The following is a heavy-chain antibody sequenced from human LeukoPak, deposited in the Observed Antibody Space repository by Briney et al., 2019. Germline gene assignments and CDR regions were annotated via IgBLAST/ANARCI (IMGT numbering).Heavy chain of an antibody. CDR3: ARDSGSFYGDDFDY. D-gene: IGHD4-17*01. Sequence: GGSLRLSCAASGFTFSNYAMSWVRQAPGKGLEWVSGISGSGGSTYYADSVKGRFTISRDNAKNSLYLQMNSLRAEDTAVYYCARDSGSFYGDDFDYWGQGTLVTVSS. CDR1: GFTFSNYA. V-gene: IGHV3-23*01. CDR2: ISGSGGST. J-gene: IGHJ4*02.